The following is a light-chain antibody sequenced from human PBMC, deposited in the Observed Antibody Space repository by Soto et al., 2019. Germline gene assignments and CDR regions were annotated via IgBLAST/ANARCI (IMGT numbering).Light chain of an antibody. CDR3: QQYDSDILT. CDR1: QGIINN. Sequence: DIQMTQSPSSLSASIGDRVTITCRASQGIINNLNWYQQKPGKPPQLLIYDASYLEAGVSSRFSGGGSGTEFTFTISNLQAEDVATYYCQQYDSDILTFGGGTTVDIK. V-gene: IGKV1-33*01. CDR2: DAS. J-gene: IGKJ4*01.